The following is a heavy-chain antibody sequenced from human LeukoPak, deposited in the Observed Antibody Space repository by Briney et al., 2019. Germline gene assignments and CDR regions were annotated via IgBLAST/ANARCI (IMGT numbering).Heavy chain of an antibody. D-gene: IGHD3-16*02. Sequence: GGSLRLSCAASGFTFSSYTMNWVRQAPGKGLEWVSSISSSSSYIYYADSLKGRFTISRDNAKNSLYLQMNSLRAEDTAVYYCARDREGDYIWGSYRPDWFDPWGQGTLVTVSS. CDR1: GFTFSSYT. V-gene: IGHV3-21*01. J-gene: IGHJ5*02. CDR3: ARDREGDYIWGSYRPDWFDP. CDR2: ISSSSSYI.